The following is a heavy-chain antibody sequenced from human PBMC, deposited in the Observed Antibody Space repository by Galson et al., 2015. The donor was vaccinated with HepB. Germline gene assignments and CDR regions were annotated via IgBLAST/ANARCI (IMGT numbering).Heavy chain of an antibody. Sequence: SVKVSCKASGGTFSSYAISWVRQAPGQGLEWMGGIIPIFGTANYAQKFQGRVTITADESTSTAYMELSSLRSEDTAVYYCASSTYCGGDCYQHYYYYYMDVWGKGTTVTVSS. CDR1: GGTFSSYA. CDR3: ASSTYCGGDCYQHYYYYYMDV. V-gene: IGHV1-69*13. D-gene: IGHD2-21*01. J-gene: IGHJ6*03. CDR2: IIPIFGTA.